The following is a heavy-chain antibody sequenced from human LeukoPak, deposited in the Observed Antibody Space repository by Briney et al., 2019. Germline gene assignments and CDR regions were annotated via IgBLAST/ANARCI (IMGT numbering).Heavy chain of an antibody. Sequence: GGSLRLSCAASGFTFSSYAMHWVRQAPGKGLEWVAVISYDGSNKYYADSVKGRFTISRDNYKNTLYLQMNSLRAEDTAVYYCARAGYYDSSGYYFGYHYWGQGTLVTVSS. CDR1: GFTFSSYA. V-gene: IGHV3-30-3*01. J-gene: IGHJ4*02. CDR3: ARAGYYDSSGYYFGYHY. CDR2: ISYDGSNK. D-gene: IGHD3-22*01.